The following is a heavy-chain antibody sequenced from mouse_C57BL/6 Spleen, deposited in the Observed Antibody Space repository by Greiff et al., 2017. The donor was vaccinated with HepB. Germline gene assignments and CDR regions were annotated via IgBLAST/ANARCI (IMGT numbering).Heavy chain of an antibody. CDR3: ASRDGYYVHY. J-gene: IGHJ2*01. V-gene: IGHV1-39*01. Sequence: EVQLQQSGPELVKPGASVKISCKASGYSFTDYNMNWVKQSNGKSLEWIGVINPNYGTTSYNQKFKGKATLIVDQPSSTDYMQLTSLTSEDSAVYYCASRDGYYVHYWSQGTTLTVSS. D-gene: IGHD2-3*01. CDR2: INPNYGTT. CDR1: GYSFTDYN.